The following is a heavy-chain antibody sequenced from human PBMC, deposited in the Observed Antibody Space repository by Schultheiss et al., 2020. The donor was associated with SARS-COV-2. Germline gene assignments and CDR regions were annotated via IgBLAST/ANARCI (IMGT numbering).Heavy chain of an antibody. J-gene: IGHJ4*02. CDR2: ISSSSSYI. CDR3: ARGPLITIFGVAPDYFDY. V-gene: IGHV3-21*01. D-gene: IGHD3-3*01. CDR1: GFTFSSYS. Sequence: GGSLRLSCAASGFTFSSYSMNWVRQAPGKGLEWVSSISSSSSYIYYADSVKGRFTISRDNSKNTLYLQMNSLRAEDTAVYYCARGPLITIFGVAPDYFDYWGQGTLVTVSS.